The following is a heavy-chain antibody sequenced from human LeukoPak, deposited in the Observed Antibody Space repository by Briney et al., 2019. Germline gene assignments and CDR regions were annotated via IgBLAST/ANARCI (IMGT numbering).Heavy chain of an antibody. J-gene: IGHJ6*02. V-gene: IGHV3-30-3*01. CDR1: GFTFSRYA. CDR2: ISYDGSNK. Sequence: PGGSLRLSCAASGFTFSRYAMHWVRQAPGKGLEWVAVISYDGSNKYYADSVKGRFPISRDNAKNSLSLQLNSLRDEDTAVYFCAKVIRGGYGMDVWGQGTTVSVSS. CDR3: AKVIRGGYGMDV. D-gene: IGHD3-10*01.